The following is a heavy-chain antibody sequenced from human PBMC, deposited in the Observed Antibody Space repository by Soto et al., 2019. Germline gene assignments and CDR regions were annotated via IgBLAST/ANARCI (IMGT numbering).Heavy chain of an antibody. D-gene: IGHD3-22*01. CDR2: ISNDGSNK. Sequence: QVQLLESGGGVVQPGRSLRLSCAGSGFTFSSYGMHWVRQAPGKGLEWVAVISNDGSNKYYADSVKGRFTISRDNSGNTLYLQMNSLRAEDTAMYFCAKDLYYYHSSLDDYWGQGTLVTVSS. CDR1: GFTFSSYG. V-gene: IGHV3-30*18. J-gene: IGHJ4*02. CDR3: AKDLYYYHSSLDDY.